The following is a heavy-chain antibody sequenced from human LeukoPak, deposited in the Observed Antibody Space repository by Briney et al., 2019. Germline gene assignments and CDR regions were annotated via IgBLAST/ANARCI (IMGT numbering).Heavy chain of an antibody. CDR3: ARDAKGDDFWSGYYPSLFDY. V-gene: IGHV4-39*07. CDR1: GGSISSSSYY. D-gene: IGHD3-3*01. Sequence: SETLSLTCTVSGGSISSSSYYWGWIRQPPGKGLEWIGSIYYSGSTYYNPSLKSRVTISVDTSKNQFSLKLSSVTAADTAVYYCARDAKGDDFWSGYYPSLFDYWGQGTLVTVSS. J-gene: IGHJ4*02. CDR2: IYYSGST.